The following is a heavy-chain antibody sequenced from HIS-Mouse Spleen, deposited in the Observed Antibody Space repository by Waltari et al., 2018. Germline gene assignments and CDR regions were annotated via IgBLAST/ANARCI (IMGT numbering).Heavy chain of an antibody. V-gene: IGHV1-8*01. CDR1: GYTFPSYD. Sequence: QVQLVQSGAEVKKPGASVKVSCKASGYTFPSYDINWVLQATGQGLEWMGWMNPNSGNTGYAQKFQGRVTMTRNTSISTAYMELSSLRSEDTAVYYCARPSRYYYGYLDYWGQGTLVTVSS. CDR3: ARPSRYYYGYLDY. J-gene: IGHJ4*02. D-gene: IGHD3-10*01. CDR2: MNPNSGNT.